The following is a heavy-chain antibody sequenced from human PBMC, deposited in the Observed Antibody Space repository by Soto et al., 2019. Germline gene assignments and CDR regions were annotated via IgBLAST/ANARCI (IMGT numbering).Heavy chain of an antibody. CDR3: ARGAIRLGELSFLDY. D-gene: IGHD3-16*02. CDR2: IIPIFGTA. CDR1: GGTFSSYA. Sequence: ASVKVSCKASGGTFSSYAISWVRQAPGQGLEWMGGIIPIFGTANYAQKFQGRVTITADESTSTAYMELSSLRSEDTAVYYCARGAIRLGELSFLDYWGQGTLVTVSS. V-gene: IGHV1-69*13. J-gene: IGHJ4*02.